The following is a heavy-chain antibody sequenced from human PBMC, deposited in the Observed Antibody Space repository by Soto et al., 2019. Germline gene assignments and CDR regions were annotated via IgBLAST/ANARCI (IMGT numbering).Heavy chain of an antibody. V-gene: IGHV4-59*01. Sequence: LSLTCTVSGGSISSYFWAWIRQPPGKRLEWVGNIYYSGSTNYNPSLKSRVTISVDTSKSQFSLKLNSVTAADTAVYYCARVDTAMTEFNWFDPWGQGTLVTVS. J-gene: IGHJ5*02. CDR3: ARVDTAMTEFNWFDP. CDR2: IYYSGST. CDR1: GGSISSYF. D-gene: IGHD5-18*01.